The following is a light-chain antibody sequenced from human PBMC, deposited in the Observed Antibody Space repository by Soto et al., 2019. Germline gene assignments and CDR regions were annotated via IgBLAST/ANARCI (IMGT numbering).Light chain of an antibody. Sequence: DIVMTQSPDSLAASLGERATINCKSSQSVLSSSNNKNSLAWSQQKPGQPPKLLIYWASTRESGVPDRFSGSVSGTDFSLTISSLQAEDGAVYYCQQYYSTPWTFGQGTKVEIK. CDR2: WAS. V-gene: IGKV4-1*01. CDR3: QQYYSTPWT. J-gene: IGKJ1*01. CDR1: QSVLSSSNNKNS.